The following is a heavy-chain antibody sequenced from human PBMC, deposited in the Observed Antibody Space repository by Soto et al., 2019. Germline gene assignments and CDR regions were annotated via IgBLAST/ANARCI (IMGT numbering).Heavy chain of an antibody. Sequence: EVQLVESGGGLVQPGGSLRLSCAASGFTFSSYAMHWVRQAPGKGLEYVSAISSNGGSTYYANSVKGRFTISRDNSKNTLYIQMGSLRAKDMSVYYCARGPGYYFDYWGQGTLVTVSS. CDR2: ISSNGGST. J-gene: IGHJ4*02. V-gene: IGHV3-64*01. CDR1: GFTFSSYA. CDR3: ARGPGYYFDY.